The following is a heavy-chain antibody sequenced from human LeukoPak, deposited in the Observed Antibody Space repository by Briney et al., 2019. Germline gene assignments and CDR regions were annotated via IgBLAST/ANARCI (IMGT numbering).Heavy chain of an antibody. J-gene: IGHJ6*02. V-gene: IGHV1-69*04. Sequence: SVKVSCKASGGTFSSYAISWVRQAPGQGLEWMGRIIPILGIANYAQKFQGRVTITADKSTSTAYMELSSLRSEDTAVYYCARDTSGVCGGDCYSYYYGMDVWGQGTTVTVSS. D-gene: IGHD2-21*02. CDR1: GGTFSSYA. CDR2: IIPILGIA. CDR3: ARDTSGVCGGDCYSYYYGMDV.